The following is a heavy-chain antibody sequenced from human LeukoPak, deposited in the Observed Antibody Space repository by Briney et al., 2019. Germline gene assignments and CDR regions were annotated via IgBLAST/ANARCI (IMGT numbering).Heavy chain of an antibody. D-gene: IGHD6-25*01. CDR1: GFTFSSYA. Sequence: GGSLRLSCAASGFTFSSYAMSWVRQAPGKGLEWVSAISGSGGSTYYADSVKGRFTISRDNSKNTLYLQMNSLRAEDTAVYYCAKHPKGGGKAGYYYYYYYMDVWGKGTTVTVSS. J-gene: IGHJ6*03. V-gene: IGHV3-23*01. CDR3: AKHPKGGGKAGYYYYYYYMDV. CDR2: ISGSGGST.